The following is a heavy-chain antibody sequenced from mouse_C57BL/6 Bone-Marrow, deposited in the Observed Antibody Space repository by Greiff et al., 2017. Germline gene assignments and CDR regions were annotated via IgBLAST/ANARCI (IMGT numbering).Heavy chain of an antibody. CDR2: IHPNSGST. CDR1: GYTFTSYW. V-gene: IGHV1-64*01. Sequence: QVQLKQPGAELVKPGASVKLSCKASGYTFTSYWMHWVKQRPGQGLEWIGMIHPNSGSTNYNEKFKSKATLTVDKSSSTAYMQLSSLTSEDSAVYYWARERSGAWFAYWGQGTLVTVTA. CDR3: ARERSGAWFAY. D-gene: IGHD4-1*01. J-gene: IGHJ3*01.